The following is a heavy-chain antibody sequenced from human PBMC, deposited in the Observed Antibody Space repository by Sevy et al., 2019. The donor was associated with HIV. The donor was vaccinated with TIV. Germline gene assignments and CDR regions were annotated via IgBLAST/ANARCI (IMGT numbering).Heavy chain of an antibody. V-gene: IGHV1-46*01. CDR1: GYTFTKYY. Sequence: ASVKVSCEASGYTFTKYYMHWVRQAPGQGLEWMGIINPNDGGTTYAQKFQGRVTMTRDTSTTTVYMELTSLRSEATAVYSCARGSSGSQPFDYWGQGTLVTVSS. CDR2: INPNDGGT. D-gene: IGHD5-12*01. CDR3: ARGSSGSQPFDY. J-gene: IGHJ4*02.